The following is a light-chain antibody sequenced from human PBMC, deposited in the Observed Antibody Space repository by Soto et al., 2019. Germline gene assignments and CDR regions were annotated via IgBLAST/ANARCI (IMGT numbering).Light chain of an antibody. CDR2: DNN. J-gene: IGLJ3*02. CDR1: RSNIGNNY. Sequence: QSVLTQPPSVSAAPGQKVTISCSGSRSNIGNNYVSWYQQLPGTAPKLLIYDNNKRPSGIPDRFSGSKSGTSATLGITGLQTGDEADYYCGTWDNSLRGVFGGGTQLTVL. CDR3: GTWDNSLRGV. V-gene: IGLV1-51*01.